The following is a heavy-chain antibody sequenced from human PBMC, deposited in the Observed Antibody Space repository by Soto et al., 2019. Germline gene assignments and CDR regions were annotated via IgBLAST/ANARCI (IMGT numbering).Heavy chain of an antibody. V-gene: IGHV4-31*03. CDR2: IYYSGRT. CDR3: ARVGRNSKMFSSY. Sequence: QVQLQESGPGLVKPSQTLSLTCTVSGGSISSGGYSWSWIRQHPGKGLEWIGYIYYSGRTYYNPSLTGRVTISVDTSKNLFSLKLSSVNAADTAVYYCARVGRNSKMFSSYWGQGTLVTVFS. CDR1: GGSISSGGYS. D-gene: IGHD3-10*02. J-gene: IGHJ4*02.